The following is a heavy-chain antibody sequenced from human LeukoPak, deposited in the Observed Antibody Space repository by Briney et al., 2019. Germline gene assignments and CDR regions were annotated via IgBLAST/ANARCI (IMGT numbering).Heavy chain of an antibody. CDR1: GYTFTGYY. D-gene: IGHD3-22*01. J-gene: IGHJ4*02. CDR2: VNPNSGGT. V-gene: IGHV1-2*02. Sequence: GASVKVSCKASGYTFTGYYMHWVRQAPGQGLEWMGWVNPNSGGTNYAQKFQGGVTMTRDTSISTAYMELSRLRSDDTAVYYCARPPHYYYDSSGYDWGQGTLVTVSS. CDR3: ARPPHYYYDSSGYD.